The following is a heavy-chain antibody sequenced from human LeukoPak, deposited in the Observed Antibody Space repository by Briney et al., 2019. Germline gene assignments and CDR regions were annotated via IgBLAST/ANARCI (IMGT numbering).Heavy chain of an antibody. D-gene: IGHD1-1*01. CDR1: GFTFSNYA. CDR2: ISYDGSNK. Sequence: PGGSLRLSCSASGFTFSNYAMHWVRQAPGKGLEWVAVISYDGSNKYYADSVEGRFTISRDNSKNTLYLQMDSLRAEDTAVYSCAKDEGTTGLNWFDPWGQGTLVTVSS. CDR3: AKDEGTTGLNWFDP. J-gene: IGHJ5*02. V-gene: IGHV3-30*04.